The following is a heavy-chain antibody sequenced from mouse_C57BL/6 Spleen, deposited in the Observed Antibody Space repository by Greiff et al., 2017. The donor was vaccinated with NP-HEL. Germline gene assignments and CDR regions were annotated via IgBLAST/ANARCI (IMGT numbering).Heavy chain of an antibody. Sequence: QVHVKQSGAELVRPGTSVKVSCKASGYAFTNYLIEWVKQRPGQGLEWIGVINPGSGGTNYNEKFKGKATLTADKSSSTAYMQLSSLTSEDSAVYFCARWADGYYRFAYWGQGTLVTVSA. CDR3: ARWADGYYRFAY. CDR1: GYAFTNYL. D-gene: IGHD2-3*01. V-gene: IGHV1-54*01. J-gene: IGHJ3*01. CDR2: INPGSGGT.